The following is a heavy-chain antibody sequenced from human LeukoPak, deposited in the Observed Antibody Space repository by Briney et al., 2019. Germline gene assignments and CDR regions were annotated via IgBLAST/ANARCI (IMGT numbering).Heavy chain of an antibody. CDR3: ARDGTVVTEYYLDY. CDR2: ISYDGSNK. J-gene: IGHJ4*02. CDR1: GFTFSSYA. V-gene: IGHV3-30-3*01. Sequence: GRSLRLSCAASGFTFSSYAMHWVRQAPGKGLEWVAVISYDGSNKYYADSVKGRFTISRDNSKNTLYLQMNSLRAEDTAVYYCARDGTVVTEYYLDYWGQGTLVTVSS. D-gene: IGHD4-23*01.